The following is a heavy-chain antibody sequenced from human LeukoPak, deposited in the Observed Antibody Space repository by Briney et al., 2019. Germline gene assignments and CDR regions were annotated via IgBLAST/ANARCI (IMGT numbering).Heavy chain of an antibody. J-gene: IGHJ4*02. CDR2: INPSGGST. Sequence: GASVKVSCKASGGTFSSYAISWVRQAPGQGLEGMGIINPSGGSTNYAQKFQGRVTMTRDTSTSTVYMELSSLKSEDTAVFYCARGTYSRSWYYFDYWGQGTLVTVSS. CDR1: GGTFSSYA. D-gene: IGHD6-13*01. CDR3: ARGTYSRSWYYFDY. V-gene: IGHV1-46*01.